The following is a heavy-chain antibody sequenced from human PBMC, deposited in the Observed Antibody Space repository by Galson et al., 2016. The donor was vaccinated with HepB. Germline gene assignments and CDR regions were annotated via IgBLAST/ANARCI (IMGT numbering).Heavy chain of an antibody. CDR3: ARNPPLTGNFED. V-gene: IGHV1-8*01. J-gene: IGHJ4*02. CDR2: MNPTSGNT. D-gene: IGHD2-8*02. Sequence: SVKVSCKASGYTFTNYDINWVRQATGQGPEWMGWMNPTSGNTGHAQKFQGRVAMTRDTSISTAYMELFSLTSEDTAMYYCARNPPLTGNFEDWGQGTLVTVSS. CDR1: GYTFTNYD.